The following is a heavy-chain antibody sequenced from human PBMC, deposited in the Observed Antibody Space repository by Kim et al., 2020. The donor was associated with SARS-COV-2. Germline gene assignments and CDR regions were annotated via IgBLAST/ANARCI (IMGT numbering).Heavy chain of an antibody. J-gene: IGHJ6*02. CDR1: GYTFTGYY. D-gene: IGHD5-12*01. CDR3: ARPQGYGFRKVDYYYGMDV. CDR2: INPNSGGT. Sequence: ASVKVSCKASGYTFTGYYMHWVRQAPGQGLEWMGWINPNSGGTNYAQKFQGRVTMTRDTSISTAYMELSRLRSDDTAVYYCARPQGYGFRKVDYYYGMDVWGQGTTVTVSS. V-gene: IGHV1-2*02.